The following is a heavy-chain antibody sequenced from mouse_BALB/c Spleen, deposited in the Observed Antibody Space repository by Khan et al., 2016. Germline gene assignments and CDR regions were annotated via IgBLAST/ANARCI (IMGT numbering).Heavy chain of an antibody. J-gene: IGHJ4*01. CDR1: DYTFTDYY. D-gene: IGHD1-1*02. CDR3: ARSYYCYFAMDY. V-gene: IGHV1-77*01. CDR2: IFPGSGST. Sequence: QVQLKQSGTELPRPGASVKLSCKASDYTFTDYYLHWVKQRTGQGLEWIGEIFPGSGSTYYNEKFKGKASLTADTSSSTAYMQLSSLTSEDSAVYFCARSYYCYFAMDYWGHGASVTVSS.